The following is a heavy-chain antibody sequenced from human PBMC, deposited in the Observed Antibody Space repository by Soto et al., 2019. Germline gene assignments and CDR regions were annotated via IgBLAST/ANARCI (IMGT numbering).Heavy chain of an antibody. V-gene: IGHV4-30-2*01. D-gene: IGHD2-2*01. CDR3: ARRGKGCIVVVPAALRGGVFDY. Sequence: SETLSLTCAVSGGSISSGGNSWSWIRQPPGKGLEWIGEINTNGSTNYNPSLNCRVTISVDTSKYQFSLMLSSVTAADTAVYYCARRGKGCIVVVPAALRGGVFDYWGQGTLVTSPQ. CDR1: GGSISSGGNS. CDR2: INTNGST. J-gene: IGHJ4*02.